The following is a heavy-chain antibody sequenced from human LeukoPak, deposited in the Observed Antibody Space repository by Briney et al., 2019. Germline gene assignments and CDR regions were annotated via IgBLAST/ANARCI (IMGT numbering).Heavy chain of an antibody. CDR3: ARETMGRRDGYKYFDY. D-gene: IGHD5-24*01. CDR1: GFTVSSNS. Sequence: GGSLRLSCTVSGFTVSSNSMSWVRQAPGKGLEWVSFIYSGTIHYSDSVKGRFTISRDNSKNTLYLQMNSLRAEDTAVYYCARETMGRRDGYKYFDYWGQGTLVTVSS. CDR2: IYSGTI. J-gene: IGHJ4*02. V-gene: IGHV3-53*01.